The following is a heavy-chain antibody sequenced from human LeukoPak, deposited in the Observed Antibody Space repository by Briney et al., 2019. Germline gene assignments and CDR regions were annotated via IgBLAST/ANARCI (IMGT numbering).Heavy chain of an antibody. D-gene: IGHD5-12*01. CDR2: IYYSGST. CDR3: VATINGGYYYYMDV. Sequence: SETLSLTCTVSGGSIRSGNYYWSWIRQPPGKGLEWIGYIYYSGSTNYNPSLKSRVTISVDTSKNQFSLKLSSVTAADTAVYYCVATINGGYYYYMDVWGKGTTVTVSS. V-gene: IGHV4-61*01. CDR1: GGSIRSGNYY. J-gene: IGHJ6*03.